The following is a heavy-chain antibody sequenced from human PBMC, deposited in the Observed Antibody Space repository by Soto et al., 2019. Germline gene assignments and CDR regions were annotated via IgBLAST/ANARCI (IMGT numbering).Heavy chain of an antibody. CDR2: ISGGGFNT. CDR3: AKHFAYGGPFDY. D-gene: IGHD4-17*01. Sequence: GWSLRLSCAASGFTFSNYDMSWVRQAPGKGLEWVSSISGGGFNTYYADSVKGRFTSSRDNSKNTLYLQMNSLRAEDTAVYYCAKHFAYGGPFDYWGQGTLVTGSS. CDR1: GFTFSNYD. V-gene: IGHV3-23*01. J-gene: IGHJ4*02.